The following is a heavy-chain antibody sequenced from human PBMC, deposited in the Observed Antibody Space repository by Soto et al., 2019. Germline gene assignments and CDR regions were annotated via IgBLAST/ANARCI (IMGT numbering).Heavy chain of an antibody. Sequence: QVQLQESGPGLVKPSGTLSLTCAVSDGSISSSHWWTWVRQSPGKGLEYIGEISHSGTSNSNPSLKSRVTLSVDRSKNHFSLTLTSVTAADTAVYYCARVVLSITRGAFDAWGQGTPVIVSS. CDR1: DGSISSSHW. J-gene: IGHJ3*01. CDR2: ISHSGTS. V-gene: IGHV4-4*02. D-gene: IGHD1-20*01. CDR3: ARVVLSITRGAFDA.